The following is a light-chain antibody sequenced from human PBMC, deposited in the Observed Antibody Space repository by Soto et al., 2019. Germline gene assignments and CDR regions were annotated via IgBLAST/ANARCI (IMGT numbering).Light chain of an antibody. V-gene: IGKV3-15*01. J-gene: IGKJ4*01. Sequence: EIVMTQSPATLSVSPGERVTLSCSASQSVSSYLAWYQQKPGQAPRLLIYGASTGATGIPARFSGSGSGTEFILTISSLQSEDFAVYYCQQYSKWPLTFGGGTKVDIK. CDR1: QSVSSY. CDR2: GAS. CDR3: QQYSKWPLT.